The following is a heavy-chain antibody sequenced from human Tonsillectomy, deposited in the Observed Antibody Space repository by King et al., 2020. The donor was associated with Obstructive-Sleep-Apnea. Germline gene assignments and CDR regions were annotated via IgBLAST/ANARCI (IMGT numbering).Heavy chain of an antibody. J-gene: IGHJ5*02. CDR2: INQDGNKK. CDR3: LRDKYGDDWFDP. Sequence: VQLVESGGDLVQPGGSLRRSCSASGFIFSIIWMSWVRQAPGKGLELVDNINQDGNKKYYVDSVKGRFTISRENAKNLLYLQMNSLRAEDTAVYYCLRDKYGDDWFDPWGQGTLVTVSS. V-gene: IGHV3-7*01. CDR1: GFIFSIIW. D-gene: IGHD4-17*01.